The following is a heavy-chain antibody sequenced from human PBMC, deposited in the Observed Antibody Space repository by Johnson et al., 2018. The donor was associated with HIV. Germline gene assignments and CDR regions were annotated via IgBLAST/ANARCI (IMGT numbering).Heavy chain of an antibody. V-gene: IGHV3-7*01. CDR1: GFTFSSYW. D-gene: IGHD3-16*01. Sequence: VQLVESGGGLVQPGGSLRLSCAASGFTFSSYWMSWVRQAPGKGLEWVANIKHDGSEKYYVDSVKGLFTISRDNAKNSLYLQMNSLRAEDTAMYYCARQFRSVGAPDAFDIWGQGTMVTVSS. CDR3: ARQFRSVGAPDAFDI. CDR2: IKHDGSEK. J-gene: IGHJ3*02.